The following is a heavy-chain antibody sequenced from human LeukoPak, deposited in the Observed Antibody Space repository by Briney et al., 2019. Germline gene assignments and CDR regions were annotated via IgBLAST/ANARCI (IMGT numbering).Heavy chain of an antibody. CDR2: IYHSGST. D-gene: IGHD3-22*01. CDR1: VGSISSSNW. Sequence: PSETLSLTCAVSVGSISSSNWWSWVRQPPGKGLEWIGEIYHSGSTNYNPSLKSRVTISVDKSKNQFSLKLSSVTAADTAVYYCARSPRGMIVVVPSYFDYWGQGTLVTVSS. V-gene: IGHV4-4*02. J-gene: IGHJ4*02. CDR3: ARSPRGMIVVVPSYFDY.